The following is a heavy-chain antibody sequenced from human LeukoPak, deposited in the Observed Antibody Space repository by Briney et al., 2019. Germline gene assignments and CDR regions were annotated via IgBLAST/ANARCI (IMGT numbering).Heavy chain of an antibody. J-gene: IGHJ4*02. CDR1: GFTFSSYA. Sequence: GGSLRLSCAASGFTFSSYAMGWVRQAPGKGLEWVSAISGSGGSTYYADSVKGRFTISRDNSKNTLYLQMNSLRAEDTAVYYCASSGVIAYYFDYWGQGTLVTVSS. D-gene: IGHD3-10*01. CDR3: ASSGVIAYYFDY. CDR2: ISGSGGST. V-gene: IGHV3-23*01.